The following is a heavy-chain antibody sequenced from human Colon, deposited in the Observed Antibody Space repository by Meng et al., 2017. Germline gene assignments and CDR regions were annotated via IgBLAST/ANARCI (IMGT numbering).Heavy chain of an antibody. D-gene: IGHD4-11*01. J-gene: IGHJ4*02. V-gene: IGHV3-7*01. Sequence: ESLMTPCEDFGFIFSRIWMTRVRQAPGKGPEWVANINQDGSVRNYVDSVKARFTISRENAANSLYLQMISLRAEDTSVYYCARDSHYSTFDYWGQGTLVTVSS. CDR1: GFIFSRIW. CDR3: ARDSHYSTFDY. CDR2: INQDGSVR.